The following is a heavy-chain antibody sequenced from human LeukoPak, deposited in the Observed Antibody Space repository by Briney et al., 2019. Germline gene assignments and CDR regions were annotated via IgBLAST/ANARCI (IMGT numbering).Heavy chain of an antibody. V-gene: IGHV1-8*03. CDR3: ATYCSSTSCPYNWFDP. D-gene: IGHD2-2*01. J-gene: IGHJ5*02. Sequence: ASVKVSCKASGYTFTSYDINWVRQATGQGLEWMGWMNPKSVNTGYAQKFQGRVTIPRNTSIRTAYMELSSLRSEDTAVYYCATYCSSTSCPYNWFDPWGQGTLVTVSS. CDR1: GYTFTSYD. CDR2: MNPKSVNT.